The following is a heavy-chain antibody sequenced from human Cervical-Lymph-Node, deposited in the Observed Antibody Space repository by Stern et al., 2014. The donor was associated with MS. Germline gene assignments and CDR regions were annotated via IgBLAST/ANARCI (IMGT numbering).Heavy chain of an antibody. CDR1: GGSISIGDHY. V-gene: IGHV4-30-4*01. Sequence: QVQLQESGPGLVKPSQTLSLTCTVSGGSISIGDHYWYWIRQPPGKGLEWIGYIYYSGSTDYNPSLQSRVTMSVDTSKNQFSLELNSVTAADTAVYYCAGREYMYGSPIGYWGQGTLVTVSS. D-gene: IGHD5-12*01. CDR2: IYYSGST. J-gene: IGHJ4*02. CDR3: AGREYMYGSPIGY.